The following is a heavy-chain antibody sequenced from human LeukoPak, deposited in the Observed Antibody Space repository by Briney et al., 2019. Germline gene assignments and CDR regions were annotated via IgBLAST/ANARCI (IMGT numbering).Heavy chain of an antibody. V-gene: IGHV3-74*01. CDR1: GFTFSTYR. D-gene: IGHD1-26*01. Sequence: GGSLRLSCAASGFTFSTYRMHWVRQAPGKGLVWVSRINSDGTRTTYADSVKGRFTISRDNAKNTVYLQMNSLTAEDTAVYYCATVATGSWGWIDPWGQGTLVTVSS. CDR2: INSDGTRT. CDR3: ATVATGSWGWIDP. J-gene: IGHJ5*02.